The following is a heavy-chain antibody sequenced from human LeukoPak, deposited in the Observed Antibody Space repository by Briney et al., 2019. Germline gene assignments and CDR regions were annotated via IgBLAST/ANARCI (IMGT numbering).Heavy chain of an antibody. D-gene: IGHD3-22*01. V-gene: IGHV4-59*01. CDR2: VYYSGST. J-gene: IGHJ4*02. CDR1: GGSISSYY. CDR3: ARVGSGYYPFDY. Sequence: SETLSLTCTVSGGSISSYYWSWIRQPPGKGLEWIGYVYYSGSTNYNPSLKSRVTISVDTSNNQFSLKLSSVTAADTAVYYCARVGSGYYPFDYWGQGTLVTVSS.